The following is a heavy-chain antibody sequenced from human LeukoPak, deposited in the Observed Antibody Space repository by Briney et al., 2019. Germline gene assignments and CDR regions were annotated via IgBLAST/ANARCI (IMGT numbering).Heavy chain of an antibody. J-gene: IGHJ6*02. CDR3: SRAKKGTPLPISYYYYAMDV. D-gene: IGHD1/OR15-1a*01. V-gene: IGHV3-23*01. CDR1: GFTFSTYA. CDR2: ISGNSGRT. Sequence: GGSLRLSCAASGFTFSTYALNCVRQAPGKGLEWLSGISGNSGRTSHADSLKSRFNTSRDNSKNTLYLELNGLRVEDTAVYFCSRAKKGTPLPISYYYYAMDVWGQGTTVTVSS.